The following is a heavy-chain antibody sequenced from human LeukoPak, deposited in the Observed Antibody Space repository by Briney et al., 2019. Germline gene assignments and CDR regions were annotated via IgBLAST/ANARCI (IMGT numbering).Heavy chain of an antibody. CDR1: AYTFTSYG. D-gene: IGHD2-2*01. CDR3: AKDYNSGVLAAIGPPWFDP. CDR2: IIPIFGTA. J-gene: IGHJ5*02. V-gene: IGHV1-69*13. Sequence: SVKVSCKASAYTFTSYGISWVRQAPGQGLEWMGGIIPIFGTANYAQKFQGRVTITADESTSTAYMELSSLRSEDTAVYYCAKDYNSGVLAAIGPPWFDPWGQGTLVTVSS.